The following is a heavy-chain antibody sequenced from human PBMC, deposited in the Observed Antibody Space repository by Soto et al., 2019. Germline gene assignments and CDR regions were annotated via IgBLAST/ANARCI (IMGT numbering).Heavy chain of an antibody. V-gene: IGHV4-59*08. CDR1: GGSISSYY. CDR2: IYYSGST. D-gene: IGHD2-15*01. Sequence: SETLSLTCTVSGGSISSYYWSWIRQPPGKGLEWIGYIYYSGSTYYNPSLKGRVTISVDTSKNQFSLKLSSVTAADTAVYYCARARGARYFDYWGQGTLVTVSS. CDR3: ARARGARYFDY. J-gene: IGHJ4*02.